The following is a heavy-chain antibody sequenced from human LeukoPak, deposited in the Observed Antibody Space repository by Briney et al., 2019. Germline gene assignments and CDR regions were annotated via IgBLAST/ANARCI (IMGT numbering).Heavy chain of an antibody. CDR2: IYYSGST. J-gene: IGHJ4*02. D-gene: IGHD5-24*01. V-gene: IGHV4-30-4*01. CDR3: ARGGLVGWLQSVFDY. Sequence: SETLSLTCTVSGGSISSGDHYWSWIRQPPGKGLEWIGYIYYSGSTYYNPSLKSRVTISVDTSKNQFSLKLSSVTAADTAVYYCARGGLVGWLQSVFDYWGQGTLVTVSS. CDR1: GGSISSGDHY.